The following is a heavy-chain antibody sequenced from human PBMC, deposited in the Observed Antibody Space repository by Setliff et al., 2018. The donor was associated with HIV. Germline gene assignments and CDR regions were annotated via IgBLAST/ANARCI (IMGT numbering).Heavy chain of an antibody. D-gene: IGHD4-17*01. CDR2: INYSGDT. Sequence: SETLSLTCAVYGGSFPAYYWNWIRQPPGKGLEWIGEINYSGDTTYNPSLKSRVSLFIDTSKKQFSLKVASVTAADTAVYYCVRQHGDYAFGSWGQGTLVTVSS. CDR3: VRQHGDYAFGS. CDR1: GGSFPAYY. J-gene: IGHJ5*01. V-gene: IGHV4-34*01.